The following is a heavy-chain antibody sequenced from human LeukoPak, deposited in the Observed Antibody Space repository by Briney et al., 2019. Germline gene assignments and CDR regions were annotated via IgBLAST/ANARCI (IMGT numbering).Heavy chain of an antibody. V-gene: IGHV1-18*01. CDR1: GYTFTSYG. D-gene: IGHD4-4*01. J-gene: IGHJ3*02. Sequence: ASVKVSCKASGYTFTSYGISWVRQAPGQRLGWMGWISAYNGNTNYAQKLQGRVTMTTDTSTSTAYMELRSLSSDDTAVYYCARGGGHDYSNSDAFDIWGQGTMVTVSS. CDR2: ISAYNGNT. CDR3: ARGGGHDYSNSDAFDI.